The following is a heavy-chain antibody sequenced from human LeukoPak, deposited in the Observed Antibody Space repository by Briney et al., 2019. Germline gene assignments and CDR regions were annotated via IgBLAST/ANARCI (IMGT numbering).Heavy chain of an antibody. V-gene: IGHV4-30-4*08. Sequence: SQTLSLTCTVSGGSISSGDYYWSWLRQPPGKGLEWIGYIYYSGSTYYNPSLKSRVTISVDTSKNQFSLKLSSVTAADTAVYYCARAIAAAGTRFDPWGQGTLVTVSS. CDR1: GGSISSGDYY. D-gene: IGHD6-13*01. J-gene: IGHJ5*02. CDR2: IYYSGST. CDR3: ARAIAAAGTRFDP.